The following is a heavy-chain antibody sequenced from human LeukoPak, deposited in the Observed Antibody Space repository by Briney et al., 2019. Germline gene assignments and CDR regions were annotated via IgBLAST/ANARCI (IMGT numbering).Heavy chain of an antibody. V-gene: IGHV4-31*03. CDR1: GGSISSGGYY. CDR3: AGGSGSRYAFDI. Sequence: SQTLSLTCTVSGGSISSGGYYWSWIRQHPGKGLEWIGYIYYSGSTYYNPSLKSRVTVSVDTSKNQFSLKLSSVTAADTAVYYCAGGSGSRYAFDIWGQGTMVTVSS. D-gene: IGHD3-10*01. CDR2: IYYSGST. J-gene: IGHJ3*02.